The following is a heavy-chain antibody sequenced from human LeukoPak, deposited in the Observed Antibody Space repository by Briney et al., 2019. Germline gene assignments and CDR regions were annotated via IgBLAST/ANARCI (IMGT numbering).Heavy chain of an antibody. V-gene: IGHV4-59*01. CDR2: IYYSGST. J-gene: IGHJ4*02. CDR1: GGSISSCN. CDR3: ARARGGGYRYDFDY. D-gene: IGHD5-18*01. Sequence: SETLSLTSTVSGGSISSCNWSWRRQPPGKGLEWIGYIYYSGSTNYNPSLKSRVTISVDTSKIQFSLNLYSVTAADTAVYYCARARGGGYRYDFDYWGQGTLVTVSS.